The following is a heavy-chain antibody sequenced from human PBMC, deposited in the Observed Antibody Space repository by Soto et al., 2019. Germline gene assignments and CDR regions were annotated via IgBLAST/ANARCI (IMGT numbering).Heavy chain of an antibody. CDR1: GFTFSYYY. CDR2: ISSSGSTI. D-gene: IGHD1-26*01. J-gene: IGHJ5*02. V-gene: IGHV3-11*01. CDR3: ARVRELTGSDWFDP. Sequence: PGGSLRLSCAASGFTFSYYYMSWIRQAPGKGLEWVSYISSSGSTIYYADSVKGRFTISRDNAKNSLYLQMNSLRAEDTAVYYCARVRELTGSDWFDPWGQGTLVTVSS.